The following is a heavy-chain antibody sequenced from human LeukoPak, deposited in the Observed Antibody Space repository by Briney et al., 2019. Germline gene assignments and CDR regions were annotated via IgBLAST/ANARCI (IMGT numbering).Heavy chain of an antibody. CDR3: ARVQYCSGGSCHNLRLFDQ. Sequence: SQTLSLTCTVSGDSINSGENYWSWIRQPPGKGLEWIGHIYHGGTTYYNPSVKSRMTISVDTSKNQFSLNLRSVTAEDTAVYYCARVQYCSGGSCHNLRLFDQWGQGTLVTVSS. CDR2: IYHGGTT. D-gene: IGHD2-15*01. V-gene: IGHV4-30-4*08. J-gene: IGHJ4*02. CDR1: GDSINSGENY.